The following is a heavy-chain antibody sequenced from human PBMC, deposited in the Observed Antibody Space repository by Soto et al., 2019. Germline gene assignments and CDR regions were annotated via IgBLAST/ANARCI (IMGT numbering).Heavy chain of an antibody. CDR1: GASITDNY. J-gene: IGHJ5*02. D-gene: IGHD3-3*01. Sequence: QVQLQQSGPGLVRPSEALTLTCDVSGASITDNYWSWFRQPPGKGPEWIGYAHYSGLANYNPALKRRVTIGMETSKKRLFLKVDTVTAEDTAVYYCARALDYDFWGGRNWFDPWGQGILVTVSS. V-gene: IGHV4-59*01. CDR2: AHYSGLA. CDR3: ARALDYDFWGGRNWFDP.